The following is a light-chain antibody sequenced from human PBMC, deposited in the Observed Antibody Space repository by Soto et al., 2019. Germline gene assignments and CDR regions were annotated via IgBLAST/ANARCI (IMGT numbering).Light chain of an antibody. Sequence: DIQMTQSPSTLSASAGDIVTITCRASQSISSWLAWYQQKPGKAPKLLIYDASSLESGVPSRFSGSGSGTEFTLTISSLQPDDFATYYCQQYNSYWTFGQGTKVDIK. V-gene: IGKV1-5*01. CDR2: DAS. CDR3: QQYNSYWT. J-gene: IGKJ1*01. CDR1: QSISSW.